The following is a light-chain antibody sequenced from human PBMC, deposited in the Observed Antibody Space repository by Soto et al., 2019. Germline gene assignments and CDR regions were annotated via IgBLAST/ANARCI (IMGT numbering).Light chain of an antibody. CDR1: QGIANY. V-gene: IGKV1-27*01. CDR3: QNYHSAPFT. CDR2: GAV. Sequence: DIQMTQSPSSLSASLGDRVTFTCRASQGIANYLAWYQHKPGKVPNLLIYGAVTLQSGVPSRFSGSGSGTDFSLTISSLQAEDVATYYCQNYHSAPFTFGPGTKVHIK. J-gene: IGKJ3*01.